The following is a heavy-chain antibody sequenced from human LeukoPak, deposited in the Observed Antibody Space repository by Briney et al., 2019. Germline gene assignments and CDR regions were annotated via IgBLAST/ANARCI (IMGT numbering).Heavy chain of an antibody. V-gene: IGHV3-30*18. CDR3: AKDHSPFRGVGHFDY. Sequence: PGGSLRLSCAASGFTFSSYGMHWVRQAPGKGLEWVAVISYDGSYEFYADSVKGRFIVSRDNSKNTLYLQMNSLRAEDTAVYYCAKDHSPFRGVGHFDYWGQGTLVTVSS. D-gene: IGHD3-10*01. CDR2: ISYDGSYE. J-gene: IGHJ4*02. CDR1: GFTFSSYG.